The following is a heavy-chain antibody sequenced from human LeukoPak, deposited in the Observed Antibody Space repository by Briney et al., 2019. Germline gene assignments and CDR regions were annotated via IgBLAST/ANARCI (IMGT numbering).Heavy chain of an antibody. CDR3: AKGSNFAFDN. J-gene: IGHJ4*02. CDR1: GFSFSNLW. CDR2: INPDGTAA. Sequence: GGSLRLSCAASGFSFSNLWMHWVRQAPGMGLVWVSQINPDGTAALYADSVKGRSTISRDNAKNTLYLQMNTLRADDTAVYYCAKGSNFAFDNWGQGILVTVSS. D-gene: IGHD1-1*01. V-gene: IGHV3-74*01.